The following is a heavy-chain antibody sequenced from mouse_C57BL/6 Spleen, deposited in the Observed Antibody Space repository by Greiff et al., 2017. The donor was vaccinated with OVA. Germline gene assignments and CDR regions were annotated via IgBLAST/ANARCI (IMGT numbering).Heavy chain of an antibody. V-gene: IGHV1-9*01. CDR2: ILPGSGST. Sequence: LQLQESGAELMKPGASVKLSCKATGYTFTGYWIEWVKQRPGHGLEWIGEILPGSGSTNYNEKFKGKATFTADTSSNTAYMQLSSLTTEDSASYYGARSSDYDGRYFDVWGTGTTVTVSS. CDR1: GYTFTGYW. CDR3: ARSSDYDGRYFDV. D-gene: IGHD2-4*01. J-gene: IGHJ1*03.